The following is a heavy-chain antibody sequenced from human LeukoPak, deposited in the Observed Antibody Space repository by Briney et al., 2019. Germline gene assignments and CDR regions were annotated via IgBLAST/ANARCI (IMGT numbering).Heavy chain of an antibody. CDR2: IWYDGTNK. CDR1: GFTFSSHG. D-gene: IGHD6-19*01. J-gene: IGHJ3*02. CDR3: ARGVGIAVAGDAFDI. Sequence: GGSLRLSCAASGFTFSSHGMHWVRQAPGKGLEWVAVIWYDGTNKYYADSVKGRFTISRDSSKNTLYLQMNSLRAEDTAVYYCARGVGIAVAGDAFDIWGQGTMVTVSS. V-gene: IGHV3-33*01.